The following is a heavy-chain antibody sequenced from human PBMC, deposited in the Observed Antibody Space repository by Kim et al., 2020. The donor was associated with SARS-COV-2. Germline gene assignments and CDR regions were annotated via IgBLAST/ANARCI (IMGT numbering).Heavy chain of an antibody. V-gene: IGHV1-3*01. CDR3: ARGDFDWLSPIGGWFDP. J-gene: IGHJ5*02. Sequence: FQGRVTITRDTSASTAYMELSSLRSEDTAVYYCARGDFDWLSPIGGWFDPWGQGTLVTVSS. D-gene: IGHD3-9*01.